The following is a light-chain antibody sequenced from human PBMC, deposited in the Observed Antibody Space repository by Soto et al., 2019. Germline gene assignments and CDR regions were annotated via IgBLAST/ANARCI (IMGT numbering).Light chain of an antibody. J-gene: IGKJ4*01. V-gene: IGKV3-15*01. CDR2: GAS. Sequence: EIVMTQSPATLSVSPGERATLSCMASQSVGSSLAWYQQTPGQAPRLLIYGASTRATGFPARFSGSGSGTEFTLTISSLQHEDFAVYYCQQYNNWTLTFGGGTKVDIK. CDR3: QQYNNWTLT. CDR1: QSVGSS.